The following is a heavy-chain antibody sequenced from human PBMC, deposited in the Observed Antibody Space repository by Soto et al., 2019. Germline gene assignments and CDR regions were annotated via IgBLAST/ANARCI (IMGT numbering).Heavy chain of an antibody. CDR2: ISAYNGNT. CDR1: GYTFTSYG. CDR3: ARDPHVVLWLGELPNWLDR. D-gene: IGHD3-10*01. J-gene: IGHJ5*02. Sequence: ASVKVSCKASGYTFTSYGISWVRQAPGQGLEWMGWISAYNGNTNYAQKLQGRVTMTTDTSTSTAYMELRSLRSDDTAVYYCARDPHVVLWLGELPNWLDRWGQGTLVTVSS. V-gene: IGHV1-18*01.